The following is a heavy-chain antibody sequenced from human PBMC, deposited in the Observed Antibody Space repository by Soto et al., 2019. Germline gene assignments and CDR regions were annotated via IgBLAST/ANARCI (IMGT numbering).Heavy chain of an antibody. V-gene: IGHV4-59*01. CDR2: IYYSGST. D-gene: IGHD6-19*01. Sequence: SETLSLTCTVSGSSISSYYWSWIRQPPGKGLEWIGYIYYSGSTNYNPSLKSRVTISVDTSKNQFSLKLSSVTAADTAVYYCARVTAVAGTGNWFDPWGQGTLVTVSS. CDR3: ARVTAVAGTGNWFDP. J-gene: IGHJ5*02. CDR1: GSSISSYY.